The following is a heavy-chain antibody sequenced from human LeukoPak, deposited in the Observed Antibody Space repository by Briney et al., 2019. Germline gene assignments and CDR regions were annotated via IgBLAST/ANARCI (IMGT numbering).Heavy chain of an antibody. Sequence: SETLSLTCTVPGDSTSGYYWSWIRQPAGKGLEWIGRMYTSGSANYNPSLNSRVTMSLDTSKKLFSLQMSSVTAADTAIYYCATERSRGLALWGQGALVIVSS. CDR3: ATERSRGLAL. J-gene: IGHJ5*02. V-gene: IGHV4-4*07. D-gene: IGHD2-2*01. CDR2: MYTSGSA. CDR1: GDSTSGYY.